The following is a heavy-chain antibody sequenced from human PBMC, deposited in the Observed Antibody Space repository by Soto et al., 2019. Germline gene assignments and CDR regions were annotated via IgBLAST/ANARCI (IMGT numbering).Heavy chain of an antibody. D-gene: IGHD3-22*01. CDR1: GFTFSSYG. CDR2: ISYDGSNK. J-gene: IGHJ4*02. CDR3: AKSSWAMIVVAPYYFDY. Sequence: GESLSLSYAASGFTFSSYGMHWVRQAQGKGLEWVAVISYDGSNKYYADSVKGRFTISRDNSKNTLYLQMNSLRAEDTAVYYCAKSSWAMIVVAPYYFDYCGQGT. V-gene: IGHV3-30*18.